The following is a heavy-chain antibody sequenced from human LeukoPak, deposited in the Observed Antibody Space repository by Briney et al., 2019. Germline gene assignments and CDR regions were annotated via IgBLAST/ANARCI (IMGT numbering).Heavy chain of an antibody. CDR3: AREVVGYLDAFDI. CDR1: GGSISSYY. J-gene: IGHJ3*02. Sequence: SETLSLTCTVSGGSISSYYWSWIRQPPGKGLEWIGYIYYSGSTNYNPSLKSRVTISVDTSKNQFSLKLSSVTAADTAVYYCAREVVGYLDAFDIWGQGTVVTVSS. V-gene: IGHV4-59*01. D-gene: IGHD5-12*01. CDR2: IYYSGST.